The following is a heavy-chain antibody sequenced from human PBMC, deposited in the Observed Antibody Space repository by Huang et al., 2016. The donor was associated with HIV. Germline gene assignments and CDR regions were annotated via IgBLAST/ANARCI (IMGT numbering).Heavy chain of an antibody. CDR1: GFTFGNYG. CDR2: IRRKDYSEKK. J-gene: IGHJ4*02. D-gene: IGHD3-22*01. V-gene: IGHV3-49*05. CDR3: TRDSVYPNYYDGSGFYFDY. Sequence: EVQFVESGGGLVKPGRSLRLSCTASGFTFGNYGMSWFRQATGKGLEWGGFIRRKDYSEKKEYAASVKGRLTISRDDSKSIAYLQMNSLKPEDTAVYYCTRDSVYPNYYDGSGFYFDYWGQGTLVTVSS.